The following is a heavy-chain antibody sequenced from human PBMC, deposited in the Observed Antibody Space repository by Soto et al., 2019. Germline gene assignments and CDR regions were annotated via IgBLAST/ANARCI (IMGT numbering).Heavy chain of an antibody. D-gene: IGHD6-13*01. CDR2: INPGNGNT. V-gene: IGHV1-3*01. CDR3: ARGGGAAAAYYAMDV. J-gene: IGHJ6*02. CDR1: GYTFTTYT. Sequence: ASVKVSCKASGYTFTTYTMHWVRQAPGQRLEWMGWINPGNGNTEYSQKFQGRVTITRDTSASTVYMELRSLKSEDTAVYYSARGGGAAAAYYAMDVWGQGTTVTVSS.